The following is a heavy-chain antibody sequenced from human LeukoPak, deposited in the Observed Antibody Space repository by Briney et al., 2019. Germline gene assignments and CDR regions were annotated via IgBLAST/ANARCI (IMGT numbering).Heavy chain of an antibody. CDR2: ISGSGGTT. J-gene: IGHJ3*01. CDR3: AKDPNGDYLGAFDF. CDR1: GFAFGNYG. V-gene: IGHV3-23*01. D-gene: IGHD4-17*01. Sequence: GGSLRLTCTGSGFAFGNYGMTWVRQAPGKGREGVSAISGSGGTTRYTGSVTGRFTISRDNSKNTLLLQMNSLRAEDTAVYYCAKDPNGDYLGAFDFWGPGTLVTVSS.